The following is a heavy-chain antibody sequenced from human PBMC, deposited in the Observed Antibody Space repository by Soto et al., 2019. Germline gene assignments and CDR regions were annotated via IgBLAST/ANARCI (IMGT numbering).Heavy chain of an antibody. CDR1: GFTFSIYA. CDR2: ISYDGINE. V-gene: IGHV3-30-3*01. Sequence: GGSLRLSCAASGFTFSIYAMHWVRRAPGKGLDWVAVISYDGINESYADSVKGRFTISRDNSKNTLYLQMNSLRAEDTAVYYCARDRVAVAGPFDYWGQGTLVTVS. D-gene: IGHD6-19*01. CDR3: ARDRVAVAGPFDY. J-gene: IGHJ4*02.